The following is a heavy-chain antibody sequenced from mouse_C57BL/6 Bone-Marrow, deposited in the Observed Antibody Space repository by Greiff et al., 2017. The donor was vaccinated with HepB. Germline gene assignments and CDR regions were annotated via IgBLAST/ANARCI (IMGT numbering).Heavy chain of an antibody. J-gene: IGHJ1*03. D-gene: IGHD1-1*01. V-gene: IGHV1-39*01. Sequence: EVQLQQSGPELVKPGASVKISCKASGYSFTDYNMNWVKQSNGKSLEWIGVINPNYGTTSYNQKFKGKATLTVDQSSSTAYMQLNSLTSEDSAVYYCASPYYYGLLGYFYVWGTGTTVTVSS. CDR3: ASPYYYGLLGYFYV. CDR1: GYSFTDYN. CDR2: INPNYGTT.